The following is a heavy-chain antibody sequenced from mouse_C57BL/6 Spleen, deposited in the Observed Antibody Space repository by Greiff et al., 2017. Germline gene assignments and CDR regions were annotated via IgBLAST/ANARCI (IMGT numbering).Heavy chain of an antibody. D-gene: IGHD2-13*01. Sequence: VKLQQPGAELVRPGSSVKLSCKASGYTFTSYWMHWVKQRPIQGLEWIGNIDPSDSETHYNQKFKDKATLTVDKSSSTAYMQLSSLTSEDSAVYYCARGTRAMDYWGQGTSVTVSS. CDR3: ARGTRAMDY. CDR1: GYTFTSYW. V-gene: IGHV1-52*01. J-gene: IGHJ4*01. CDR2: IDPSDSET.